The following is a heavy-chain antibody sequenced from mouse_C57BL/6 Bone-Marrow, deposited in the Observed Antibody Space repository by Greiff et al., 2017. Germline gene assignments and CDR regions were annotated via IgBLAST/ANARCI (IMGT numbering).Heavy chain of an antibody. CDR3: AKRRGSSLAY. D-gene: IGHD1-1*01. V-gene: IGHV2-9*01. J-gene: IGHJ3*01. CDR1: GFSLTSYG. Sequence: QVQLKESGPGLVAPSQSLSITCTVSGFSLTSYGVDWVRQPPGKGLEWLGVIWGGGSTNYNSALMSRLSISKDNSKSQVFLKMNSLQTDDTAMYYCAKRRGSSLAYWGQGTLVTVSA. CDR2: IWGGGST.